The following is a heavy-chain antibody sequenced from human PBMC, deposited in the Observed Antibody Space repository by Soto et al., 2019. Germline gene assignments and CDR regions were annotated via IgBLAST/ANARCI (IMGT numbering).Heavy chain of an antibody. CDR2: ISGSGTNT. V-gene: IGHV3-23*01. CDR1: GFTFSDYD. Sequence: GGSLRLSCAASGFTFSDYDMSWGRQAPGKGLEWVSGISGSGTNTYYADSVKGRFTISRDNSKNTLYLQMNNRRVEDKAVYYCADGGEWSFNFEYWGQGTLVTVSS. D-gene: IGHD3-3*01. CDR3: ADGGEWSFNFEY. J-gene: IGHJ4*02.